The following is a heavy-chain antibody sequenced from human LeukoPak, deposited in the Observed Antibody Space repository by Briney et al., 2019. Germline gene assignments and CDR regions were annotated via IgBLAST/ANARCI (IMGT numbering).Heavy chain of an antibody. CDR1: KGSISSSGYF. V-gene: IGHV4-39*01. Sequence: SETLSLTCSVSKGSISSSGYFWGWIRQPPGKGLEWIGTIYYTGSTDYNPSLRSRVTISVDTSNNQFSLRLGSVTAADTAVYHCARHCCSGPAKRVFDIWGQGTVVTVSS. J-gene: IGHJ3*02. D-gene: IGHD2-15*01. CDR2: IYYTGST. CDR3: ARHCCSGPAKRVFDI.